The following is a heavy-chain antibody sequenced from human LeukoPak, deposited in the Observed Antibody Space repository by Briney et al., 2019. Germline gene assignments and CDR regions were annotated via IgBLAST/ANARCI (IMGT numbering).Heavy chain of an antibody. CDR1: GGTFSSYA. CDR3: AREPIAVVTYYYYYGMDV. Sequence: SVKVSCKASGGTFSSYAISWVRQAPGQGLEWMGGIIPIFGTANYAQKFQGRVTITRDTSASTAYMELSSLRSEDTAVYYCAREPIAVVTYYYYYGMDVWGQGTTVTVSS. J-gene: IGHJ6*02. D-gene: IGHD3-22*01. CDR2: IIPIFGTA. V-gene: IGHV1-69*05.